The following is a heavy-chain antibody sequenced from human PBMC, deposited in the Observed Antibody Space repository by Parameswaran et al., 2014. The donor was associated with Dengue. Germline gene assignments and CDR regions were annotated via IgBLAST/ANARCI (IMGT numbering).Heavy chain of an antibody. D-gene: IGHD6-13*01. CDR3: ARGEHSSSWPPSSLPAYYYYYGMDV. CDR1: GGSVSSGSYY. Sequence: ASETLSLTCTVSGGSVSSGSYYWSWIRQPPGKGLEWIGYIYYSGSTNYNPSLKSRVTISVDTSKNQFSLKLSSVTAADTAVYYCARGEHSSSWPPSSLPAYYYYYGMDVWGQGTTVTVSS. J-gene: IGHJ6*02. V-gene: IGHV4-61*01. CDR2: IYYSGST.